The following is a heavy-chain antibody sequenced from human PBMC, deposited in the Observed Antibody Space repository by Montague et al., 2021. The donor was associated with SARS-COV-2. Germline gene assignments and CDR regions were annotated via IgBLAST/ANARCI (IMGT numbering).Heavy chain of an antibody. D-gene: IGHD2-2*01. J-gene: IGHJ6*02. Sequence: SLRLSCAASGFTFSSYVMNWVRQAPGKGLEWVSYISSSGSTIYYADSVKGRFTISRDNAKNSLYLQMNSLRAEDTAVYYCARERIVVVYYYYGMDVWGQGTTVTVSS. CDR2: ISSSGSTI. V-gene: IGHV3-48*03. CDR3: ARERIVVVYYYYGMDV. CDR1: GFTFSSYV.